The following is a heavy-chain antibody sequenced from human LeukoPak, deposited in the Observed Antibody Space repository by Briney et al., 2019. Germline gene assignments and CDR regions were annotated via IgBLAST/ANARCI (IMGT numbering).Heavy chain of an antibody. CDR3: ARGPAATRFNAFDI. CDR1: GFTFSSNY. V-gene: IGHV3-66*01. Sequence: PGGSLRLSCAASGFTFSSNYMTWVRQAPGKGLEWVSVLYSGGSTYYADSVKGRFTISRDNAKNSLYLQMNSLRAEDTAVYYCARGPAATRFNAFDIWGQGTMVTVSS. CDR2: LYSGGST. D-gene: IGHD5-12*01. J-gene: IGHJ3*02.